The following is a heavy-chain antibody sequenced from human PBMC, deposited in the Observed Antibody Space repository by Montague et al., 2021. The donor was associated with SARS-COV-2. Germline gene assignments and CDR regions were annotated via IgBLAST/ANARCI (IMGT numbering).Heavy chain of an antibody. CDR2: IFHSGST. D-gene: IGHD3-10*01. J-gene: IGHJ5*02. CDR1: GGSISSDNW. V-gene: IGHV4-4*02. Sequence: SETLSLTCAVSGGSISSDNWWSWVRQSPGKGLVWIGEIFHSGSTXYNPSLKSRVTMSVDKSKNDFSLKLSPVTAADTAMYYCARRITMVRGVTKRNNWFDPWGRGILVTVSS. CDR3: ARRITMVRGVTKRNNWFDP.